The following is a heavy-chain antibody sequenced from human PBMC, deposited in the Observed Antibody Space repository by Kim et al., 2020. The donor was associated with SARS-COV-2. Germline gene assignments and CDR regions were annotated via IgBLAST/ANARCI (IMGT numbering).Heavy chain of an antibody. V-gene: IGHV3-30*03. J-gene: IGHJ6*02. CDR2: VSHDGSET. CDR1: GFTFSSYD. D-gene: IGHD3-10*01. Sequence: GGSLRLSCAASGFTFSSYDMHWVRQAPGKGLEWVALVSHDGSETYHAGSVKGRFTISRDNSKKTLYLQMNSLRHEDTAVYFCARVCPMVRGIIVNYYAMDVWGHGTTVTVSS. CDR3: ARVCPMVRGIIVNYYAMDV.